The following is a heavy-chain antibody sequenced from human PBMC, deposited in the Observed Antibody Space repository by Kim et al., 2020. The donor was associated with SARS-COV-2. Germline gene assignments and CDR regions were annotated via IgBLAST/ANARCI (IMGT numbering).Heavy chain of an antibody. J-gene: IGHJ4*02. CDR2: IGTAGDT. CDR1: GFTFSSYD. D-gene: IGHD4-17*01. Sequence: GGSLRLSCAASGFTFSSYDMHWVRQATGKGLEWVSAIGTAGDTYYPGSVKGRFTISRENAKNSLYLQMNSLRAGDTAVCYCARGLGRYGGNSGVDYWGQGTLVTVSS. CDR3: ARGLGRYGGNSGVDY. V-gene: IGHV3-13*04.